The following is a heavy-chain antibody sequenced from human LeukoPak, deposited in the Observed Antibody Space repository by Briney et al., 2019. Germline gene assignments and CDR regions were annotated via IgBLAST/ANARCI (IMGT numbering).Heavy chain of an antibody. J-gene: IGHJ4*02. CDR1: GGSISSSSYY. V-gene: IGHV4-61*02. Sequence: SETLSLTCTVSGGSISSSSYYWSWIRQPAGKGLEWIGRIYTSGSTNYNPSLKSRVTMSVDTSKNQFSLKLSSVTAADTAVYYCARGGLVAATPYYFDYWGQGTLVTVSS. CDR3: ARGGLVAATPYYFDY. CDR2: IYTSGST. D-gene: IGHD2-15*01.